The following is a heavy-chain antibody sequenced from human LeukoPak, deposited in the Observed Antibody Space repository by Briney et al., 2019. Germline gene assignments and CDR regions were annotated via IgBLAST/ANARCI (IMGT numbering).Heavy chain of an antibody. CDR1: GFTFSSYS. Sequence: GGSPRLSCAASGFTFSSYSMNWVRQAPGKGLEWVSYISSSSSTIYYADSVKGRFTISRDNAKNSLYLQMNSLRAEDTAVYYCARDDGVLAFDIWGQGTMVTVSS. CDR2: ISSSSSTI. CDR3: ARDDGVLAFDI. D-gene: IGHD3-10*01. J-gene: IGHJ3*02. V-gene: IGHV3-48*04.